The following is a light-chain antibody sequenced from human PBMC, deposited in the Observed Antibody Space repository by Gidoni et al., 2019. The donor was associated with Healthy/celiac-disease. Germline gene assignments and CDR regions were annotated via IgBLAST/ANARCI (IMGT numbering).Light chain of an antibody. CDR3: QQSYSTPYT. J-gene: IGKJ2*01. CDR2: AAS. V-gene: IGKV1-39*01. Sequence: DIQMTQSPSSLSASVGDSVTITCRASQSISSYLNGYQQKPGKAPKLLIYAASSLQSGVPSRFSGSGSVTDFTLTISSLQPEDFATYYCQQSYSTPYTFGQGTKLEIK. CDR1: QSISSY.